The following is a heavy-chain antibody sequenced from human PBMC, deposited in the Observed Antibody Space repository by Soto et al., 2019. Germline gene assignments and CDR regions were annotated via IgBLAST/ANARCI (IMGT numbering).Heavy chain of an antibody. V-gene: IGHV3-23*01. CDR3: AKEHHYSSSWSEFDY. Sequence: EVQLLGSGGGLVQPGGSLRLSCAASGFTFSSYAMSWVRQAPGKGLEWVSAISGSGVSTYYADSVKGRFTISRDNSKNTLYLQMDSLRAEDTAVYYCAKEHHYSSSWSEFDYWGQGTLVTVSS. D-gene: IGHD6-13*01. CDR1: GFTFSSYA. CDR2: ISGSGVST. J-gene: IGHJ4*02.